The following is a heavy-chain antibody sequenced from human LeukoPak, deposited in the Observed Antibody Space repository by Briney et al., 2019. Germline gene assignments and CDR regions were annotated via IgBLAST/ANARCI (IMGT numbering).Heavy chain of an antibody. CDR1: GGSISSSSYY. CDR2: IYTSGST. CDR3: AGAEDYGDYVYAFDI. V-gene: IGHV4-39*07. J-gene: IGHJ3*02. D-gene: IGHD4-17*01. Sequence: SETLSLTCTVSGGSISSSSYYWGWIRQPPGKGLEWIGSIYTSGSTNYNPSLKSRVTMSVDTSKNQFSLKLSSVTAADTAVYYCAGAEDYGDYVYAFDIWGQGTMVTVSS.